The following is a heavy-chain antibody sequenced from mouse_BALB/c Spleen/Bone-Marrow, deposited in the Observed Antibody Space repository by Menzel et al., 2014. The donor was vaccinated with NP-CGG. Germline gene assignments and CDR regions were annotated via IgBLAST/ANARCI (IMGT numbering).Heavy chain of an antibody. J-gene: IGHJ4*01. D-gene: IGHD1-2*01. CDR1: GFSLTTYV. CDR3: ATSLLRPAMDY. V-gene: IGHV2-6*02. CDR2: IWSDGST. Sequence: VMLVESGPGLVAPSQSLSITCTVSGFSLTTYVLHWVRQPPGKALEWLVVIWSDGSTTYNSALKSRPSISKDNSKSQVFLKMSSLQTDDTAMYYCATSLLRPAMDYWGQGTSVTVSS.